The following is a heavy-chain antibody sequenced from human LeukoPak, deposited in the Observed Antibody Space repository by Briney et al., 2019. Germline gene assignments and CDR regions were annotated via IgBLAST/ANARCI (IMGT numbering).Heavy chain of an antibody. CDR2: ISSSSDTI. J-gene: IGHJ4*02. CDR3: VRGSLFYYFDY. V-gene: IGHV3-48*03. CDR1: GFTFSSYE. Sequence: PGGSLRLSCAASGFTFSSYEMNWVRQAPGKGLDWVSYISSSSDTIDYAESVKGRFTISRDNAKNSLYLQMNSLRAEDTAVYYCVRGSLFYYFDYWGQGTLVTGSS.